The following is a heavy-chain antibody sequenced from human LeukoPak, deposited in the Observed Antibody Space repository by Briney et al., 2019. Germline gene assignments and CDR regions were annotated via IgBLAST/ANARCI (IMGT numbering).Heavy chain of an antibody. D-gene: IGHD3-16*01. CDR1: DGSFSGYS. V-gene: IGHV3-11*04. CDR2: ISSSGSTI. CDR3: ARMVTLYY. Sequence: LSLTCAVYDGSFSGYSWSWIRQPPGKGLEWVSYISSSGSTIYYADSVKGRFTISRDNAKNSLYLQMNSLRAEDTAVYYCARMVTLYYWGQGTLVTVSS. J-gene: IGHJ4*02.